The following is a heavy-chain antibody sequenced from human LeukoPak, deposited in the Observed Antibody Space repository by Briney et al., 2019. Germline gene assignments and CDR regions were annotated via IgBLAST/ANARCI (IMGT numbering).Heavy chain of an antibody. J-gene: IGHJ6*03. V-gene: IGHV1-69*05. CDR1: GGTFSSYA. CDR3: ARGLITMTSLNYYMDV. CDR2: IIPIFGTA. D-gene: IGHD3-22*01. Sequence: ASVKVSCKASGGTFSSYAISWVRQAPGQGLEWMGGIIPIFGTANYAQKFQGRVTITTDESTSTAYMELSSLRSEDTAVYYCARGLITMTSLNYYMDVWGKGTTVTVSS.